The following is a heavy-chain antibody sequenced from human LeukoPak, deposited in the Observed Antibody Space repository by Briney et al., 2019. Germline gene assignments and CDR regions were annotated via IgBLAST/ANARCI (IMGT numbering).Heavy chain of an antibody. CDR1: GGTFSRYA. V-gene: IGHV1-69*05. D-gene: IGHD1-1*01. J-gene: IGHJ4*02. CDR3: ARLTGTTSSFDY. Sequence: ASVNVSCKASGGTFSRYAISWVRQAPGQGLEWMGGIIPIFGTANYAQKFQGRVTITTDESTSTAYMELSSLRSEDTAVYYCARLTGTTSSFDYWGQGTLVTVSS. CDR2: IIPIFGTA.